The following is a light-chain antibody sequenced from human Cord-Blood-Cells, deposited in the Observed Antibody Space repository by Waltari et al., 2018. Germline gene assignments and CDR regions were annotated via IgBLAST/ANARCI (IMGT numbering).Light chain of an antibody. CDR1: RSTVGGYNY. V-gene: IGLV2-14*01. CDR2: DVT. Sequence: QSALTQPAPVSGSPGPSITIFCTGTRSTVGGYNYVSWYQQHPGKAPKLIIYDVTNRPSGVSNRFSGSKSGNTASLTISGLQAEDEADYYCSSYTSSSTLVFGGGTKLTVL. CDR3: SSYTSSSTLV. J-gene: IGLJ2*01.